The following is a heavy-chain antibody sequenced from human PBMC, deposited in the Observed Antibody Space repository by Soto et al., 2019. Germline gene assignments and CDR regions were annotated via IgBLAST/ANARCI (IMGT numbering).Heavy chain of an antibody. CDR1: GFTFSSYW. Sequence: EVQLVESGGGLVQPGGSLRLSCAASGFTFSSYWMSWFRQAPGKGLEWVANIKQDGSEKYYVDSVKGRFTISRDNAKNSLYRQMKSLRAEDTAVYYGASTDYGEPFDYWGQGTLVTVSS. V-gene: IGHV3-7*01. D-gene: IGHD4-17*01. J-gene: IGHJ4*02. CDR3: ASTDYGEPFDY. CDR2: IKQDGSEK.